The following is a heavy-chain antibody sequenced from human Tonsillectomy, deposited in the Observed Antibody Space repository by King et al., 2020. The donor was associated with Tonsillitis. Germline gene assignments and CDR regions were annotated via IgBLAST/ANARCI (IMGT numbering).Heavy chain of an antibody. CDR2: IYPGDSDT. CDR3: ARRQGGATNYYFDF. J-gene: IGHJ4*02. CDR1: GYSFTNYW. Sequence: VQLVESGVEVKKPGESLKISCKGSGYSFTNYWIGWVRQMPGKGLEWMGSIYPGDSDTRYSPSFQGQVTISAEKSISTAYLQWGSLKAADTAKYYCARRQGGATNYYFDFWGQGTLVTVSS. V-gene: IGHV5-51*01. D-gene: IGHD1-1*01.